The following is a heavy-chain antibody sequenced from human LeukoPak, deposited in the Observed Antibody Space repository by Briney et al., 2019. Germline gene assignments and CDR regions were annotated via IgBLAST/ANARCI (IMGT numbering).Heavy chain of an antibody. Sequence: GGSLRLSCAASGFTFSSYSMNWVRQAPGKGLEWVSSISSSSSYIYYADSVKGRFTISRDNAKNSLYLQMNSLRAEDTAVYYCARDNYRTGIAVAEYAFDIWGQGTMVTVSS. D-gene: IGHD6-19*01. CDR1: GFTFSSYS. V-gene: IGHV3-21*01. CDR3: ARDNYRTGIAVAEYAFDI. J-gene: IGHJ3*02. CDR2: ISSSSSYI.